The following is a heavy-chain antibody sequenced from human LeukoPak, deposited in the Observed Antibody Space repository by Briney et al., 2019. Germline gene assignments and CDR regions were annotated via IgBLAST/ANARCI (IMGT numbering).Heavy chain of an antibody. CDR2: ISAYNGNT. J-gene: IGHJ6*03. D-gene: IGHD6-19*01. V-gene: IGHV1-18*01. CDR1: GYTFTSYG. CDR3: ARDGIAVAGGPQQYYYYYMDV. Sequence: ASVKVSCKASGYTFTSYGISWVRQAPGQGLEWMGWISAYNGNTNYAQKLQGRVTMTTDTSTSTAYMELRSLRSDDTAVYYCARDGIAVAGGPQQYYYYYMDVWGKGTTVTISS.